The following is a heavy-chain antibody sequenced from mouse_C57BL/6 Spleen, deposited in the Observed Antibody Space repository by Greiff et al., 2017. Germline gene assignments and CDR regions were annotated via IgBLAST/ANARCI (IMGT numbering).Heavy chain of an antibody. D-gene: IGHD1-1*01. J-gene: IGHJ4*01. CDR2: ISSGSSTI. CDR1: GFSFSDYG. Sequence: EVKVVESGGGLVKPGGSLKLSCAASGFSFSDYGMHWVRQAPEKGLEWVAYISSGSSTIYYADTVKGRFTISRDNAKNTLFLQMTSLRSEDTAMYYCARTDYYGSSSYAMDYWGQGTSVTVSS. V-gene: IGHV5-17*01. CDR3: ARTDYYGSSSYAMDY.